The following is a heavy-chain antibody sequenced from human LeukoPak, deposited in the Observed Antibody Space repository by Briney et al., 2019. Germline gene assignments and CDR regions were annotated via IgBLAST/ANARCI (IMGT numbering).Heavy chain of an antibody. V-gene: IGHV3-21*01. J-gene: IGHJ4*02. Sequence: GGSLRLSCAASGFTFSRSSVNWVRQAPGKGLEWGSCITGSSDYIFYADSVRGRFTISRDNAKNSLFLQMNSLRAEDTAVYYCAKFKGHYGDSEYYFDSWGQGTLVTVSS. CDR1: GFTFSRSS. CDR3: AKFKGHYGDSEYYFDS. D-gene: IGHD3-10*01. CDR2: ITGSSDYI.